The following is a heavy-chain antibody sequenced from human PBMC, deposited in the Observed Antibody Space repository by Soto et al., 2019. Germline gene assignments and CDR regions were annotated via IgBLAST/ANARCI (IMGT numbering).Heavy chain of an antibody. CDR1: GYTFTSYD. CDR2: MNPNSGNT. D-gene: IGHD3-3*01. V-gene: IGHV1-8*01. J-gene: IGHJ6*02. Sequence: GASVKVSCKASGYTFTSYDINWVRQATGQGLEGMGWMNPNSGNTGYAQKFQGRVTMTRNTSISTAYMELSSLRSEDTAVYYCARVPSRSTYYDFWSGYYRDYYYYGMDVWGQGTTVTVSS. CDR3: ARVPSRSTYYDFWSGYYRDYYYYGMDV.